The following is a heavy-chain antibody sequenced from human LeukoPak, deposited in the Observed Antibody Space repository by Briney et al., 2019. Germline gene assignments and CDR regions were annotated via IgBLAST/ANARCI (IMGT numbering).Heavy chain of an antibody. J-gene: IGHJ6*04. CDR1: GFTFTTYW. CDR3: AELGITMIGGV. CDR2: IKQDGTEK. D-gene: IGHD3-10*02. V-gene: IGHV3-7*01. Sequence: GGSLRLSCAASGFTFTTYWMSWVRQAPGKGLEGVANIKQDGTEKYYVDSVKARFTISRDNPKNSLYLQMNSLSAEDTAVYYCAELGITMIGGVWGKGTTVTISS.